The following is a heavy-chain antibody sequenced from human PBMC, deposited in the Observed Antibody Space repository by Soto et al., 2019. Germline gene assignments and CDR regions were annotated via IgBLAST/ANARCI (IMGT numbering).Heavy chain of an antibody. J-gene: IGHJ5*02. CDR3: AREYPDCSSTSCLNWFDP. CDR1: GGSISSGGYY. CDR2: IYYSGST. V-gene: IGHV4-31*03. Sequence: QVQLQESGPGLVKPSQTLSLTCTVSGGSISSGGYYWSWIRQHPGKGLEWIGYIYYSGSTYYNPSLKSRVAISVDTSKNQFSLKLSSVTAADTAVYYCAREYPDCSSTSCLNWFDPWGQGTLVTVSS. D-gene: IGHD2-2*01.